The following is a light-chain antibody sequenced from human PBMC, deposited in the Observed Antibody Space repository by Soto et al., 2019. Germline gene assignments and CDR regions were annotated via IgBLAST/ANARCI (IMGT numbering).Light chain of an antibody. CDR3: SSYSTSSTLYV. CDR2: EVT. V-gene: IGLV2-14*01. J-gene: IGLJ1*01. CDR1: NSDVGGFDF. Sequence: QSVLTHPASVSGSPGQSITISCTGTNSDVGGFDFVSWYQHHPGKAPKLMIYEVTNRPSGVSDRFSGSKSGSTASLTISGLQAEAEADYYCSSYSTSSTLYVFGTGTKVTVL.